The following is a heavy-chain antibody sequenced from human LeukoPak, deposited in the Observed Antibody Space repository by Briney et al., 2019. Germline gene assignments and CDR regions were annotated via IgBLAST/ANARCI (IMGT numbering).Heavy chain of an antibody. CDR1: GFTFSSYA. J-gene: IGHJ4*02. D-gene: IGHD3-22*01. CDR2: ISASGGTT. CDR3: AKGEGDSSGYYYSVFDY. V-gene: IGHV3-23*01. Sequence: GGSLRLSCAASGFTFSSYAMSWVRQAPGKGLEWVSGISASGGTTYYADSVKGRFTISRDRSKNTLYLQMNSLRAEDTAVYYCAKGEGDSSGYYYSVFDYRGQGSLVAVSS.